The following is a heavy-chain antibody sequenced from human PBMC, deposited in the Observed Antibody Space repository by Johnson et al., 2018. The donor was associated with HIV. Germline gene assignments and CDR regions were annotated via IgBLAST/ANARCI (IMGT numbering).Heavy chain of an antibody. D-gene: IGHD6-13*01. J-gene: IGHJ3*02. CDR3: AREKLRYSRPSKHDAFDI. CDR2: IYSGGST. CDR1: GFTVSSNY. Sequence: VQLVESGGGLVQPGGSLRLSCAASGFTVSSNYMSWVRQAPGKGLEWVSVIYSGGSTYYADSVKGRFTISRDNSKNTLYLQMNSLRAEDTAVYYCAREKLRYSRPSKHDAFDIWGQGTMVTVSS. V-gene: IGHV3-66*02.